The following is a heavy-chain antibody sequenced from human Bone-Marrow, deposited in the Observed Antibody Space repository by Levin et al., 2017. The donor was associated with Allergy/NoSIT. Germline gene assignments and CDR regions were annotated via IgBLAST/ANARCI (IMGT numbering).Heavy chain of an antibody. CDR1: GFTFSSSA. Sequence: LAGGSLRLSCAASGFTFSSSAMHWVRQAPGKGLIWVAFISYDGSDKYYADSVKGRFTTSRDNSKNTLHLQMNSLRAEDTAVYYCARVAPNYYGYDYWGRGTLVSVSS. CDR2: ISYDGSDK. J-gene: IGHJ4*02. D-gene: IGHD3-10*01. V-gene: IGHV3-30-3*01. CDR3: ARVAPNYYGYDY.